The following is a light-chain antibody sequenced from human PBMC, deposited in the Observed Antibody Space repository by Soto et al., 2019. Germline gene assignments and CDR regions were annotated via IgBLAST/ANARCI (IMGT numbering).Light chain of an antibody. V-gene: IGKV3-20*01. CDR3: QQANSFPT. CDR1: QGVSSSS. Sequence: EIVLTQSPGTLYLFPGDRATLSCRASQGVSSSSLAWYQQKPGQAPRLLIYGTSSRASGIPARFSGSGSGTDFTLTISSLQPEDFATYYCQQANSFPTFGQGTRLEIK. J-gene: IGKJ5*01. CDR2: GTS.